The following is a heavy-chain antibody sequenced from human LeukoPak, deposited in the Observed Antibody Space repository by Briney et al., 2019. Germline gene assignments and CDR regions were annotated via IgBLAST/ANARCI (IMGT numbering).Heavy chain of an antibody. CDR1: GFTFSTYA. CDR3: AKVGIPMFRGVIEAEYFQH. Sequence: GGSLRLSCAASGFTFSTYAMSWVRQAPGKGLEWVSTISGSGGGTFYADSVKGRFTISRDNSKNTLYLQMNSLRAEDTAVYYCAKVGIPMFRGVIEAEYFQHWGQGTLVTVSS. CDR2: ISGSGGGT. D-gene: IGHD3-10*01. V-gene: IGHV3-23*01. J-gene: IGHJ1*01.